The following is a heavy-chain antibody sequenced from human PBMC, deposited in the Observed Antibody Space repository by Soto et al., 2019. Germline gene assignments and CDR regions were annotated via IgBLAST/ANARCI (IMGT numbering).Heavy chain of an antibody. CDR1: GFTFSSYA. D-gene: IGHD3-22*01. CDR3: AKGPYDSSGYYCSY. J-gene: IGHJ4*02. V-gene: IGHV3-23*01. Sequence: LFCAAAGFTFSSYAMSWLRHAPGKGLEWVSAISGSGGSTYYADSVKGRFTISRDNSKNTLYLQMNSLRAEDTAVYYCAKGPYDSSGYYCSYWGQGTLVTVSS. CDR2: ISGSGGST.